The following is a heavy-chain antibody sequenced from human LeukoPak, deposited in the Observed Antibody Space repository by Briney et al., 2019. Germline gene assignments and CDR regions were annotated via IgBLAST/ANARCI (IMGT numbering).Heavy chain of an antibody. J-gene: IGHJ4*02. D-gene: IGHD4-23*01. CDR2: ISSSSAYT. Sequence: GGSLRLSCAASGFTFSDYYMSWIRQAPGKGLEWVSYISSSSAYTNYADSVRGRFTISRDNAKNSLYLQMNSLRAEDTAVYYCATSPQYGGYWGQGTLVTVSS. V-gene: IGHV3-11*03. CDR3: ATSPQYGGY. CDR1: GFTFSDYY.